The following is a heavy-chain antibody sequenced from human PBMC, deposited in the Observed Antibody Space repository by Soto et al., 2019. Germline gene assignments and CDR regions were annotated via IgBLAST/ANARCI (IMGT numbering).Heavy chain of an antibody. D-gene: IGHD6-19*01. Sequence: GVLRLSCAASGFTFSSYGMHWVRQAPGKGLEWVAVIWYDGSNKYYADSVKGRFTISRDNSKNTLYLQMNSLRAEDTAVYYCAREFLSVAGGNDYWGQGTLVTVSS. CDR1: GFTFSSYG. CDR3: AREFLSVAGGNDY. J-gene: IGHJ4*02. V-gene: IGHV3-33*01. CDR2: IWYDGSNK.